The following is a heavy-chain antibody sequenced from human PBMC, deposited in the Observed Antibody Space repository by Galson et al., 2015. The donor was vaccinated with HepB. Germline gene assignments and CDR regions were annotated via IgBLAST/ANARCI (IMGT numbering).Heavy chain of an antibody. J-gene: IGHJ3*02. V-gene: IGHV4-31*03. Sequence: PLSLTCTVSGDSISSGGYYWSWIRQHPGKGLDWIGYIYYSGSTYYNPSLKSRVTISVDTSKNQFSLKLSSVTAADTAMYYCAREWGNCSGGSCGVAFDIWGQGTMVSVSS. CDR1: GDSISSGGYY. CDR2: IYYSGST. D-gene: IGHD2-15*01. CDR3: AREWGNCSGGSCGVAFDI.